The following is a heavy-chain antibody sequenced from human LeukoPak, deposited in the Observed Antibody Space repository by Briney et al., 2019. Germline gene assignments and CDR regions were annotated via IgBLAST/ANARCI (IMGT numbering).Heavy chain of an antibody. V-gene: IGHV3-7*01. CDR1: GFTFSSYW. CDR2: IKQDGSEK. J-gene: IGHJ4*02. Sequence: GGSLRLSCAAPGFTFSSYWMSWVRQAPGKGLEWVANIKQDGSEKYYVDSVKGRFTISRDNAKNSLYLQMNSLRAEDTAVYYCARDSGGKKRYYFDYWGQGTLVTVSS. D-gene: IGHD5-24*01. CDR3: ARDSGGKKRYYFDY.